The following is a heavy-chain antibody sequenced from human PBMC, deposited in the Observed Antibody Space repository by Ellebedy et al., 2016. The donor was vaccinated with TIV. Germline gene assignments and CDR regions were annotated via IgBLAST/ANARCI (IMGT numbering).Heavy chain of an antibody. D-gene: IGHD2-15*01. J-gene: IGHJ4*02. CDR3: AKPMFPYCSGGSCYSYFDY. CDR1: GFTFSSYA. CDR2: ISGSGGST. V-gene: IGHV3-23*01. Sequence: GESLKISCAASGFTFSSYAMSWVRQAPGKGLEWVSAISGSGGSTYYADSVKGRFTISRDNSKNTLYLQMNSLRAEDTAVYYCAKPMFPYCSGGSCYSYFDYWGQGTLVTVSS.